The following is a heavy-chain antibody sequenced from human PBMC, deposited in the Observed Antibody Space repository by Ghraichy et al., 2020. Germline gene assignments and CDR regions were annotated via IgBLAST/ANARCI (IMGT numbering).Heavy chain of an antibody. V-gene: IGHV3-48*02. J-gene: IGHJ4*02. CDR1: GFSFSTSF. CDR2: IDSTGTSI. CDR3: ARGRSGNYVDY. D-gene: IGHD1-26*01. Sequence: GGSLRLSCTASGFSFSTSFMDWVRQAPGKGLEWISFIDSTGTSIHYADSVKGRFSISRDNVKNSVFLQINGLRDEDTAVYYCARGRSGNYVDYWGQGTPVTVSS.